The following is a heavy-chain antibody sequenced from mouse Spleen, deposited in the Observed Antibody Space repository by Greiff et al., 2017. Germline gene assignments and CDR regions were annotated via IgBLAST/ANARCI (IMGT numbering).Heavy chain of an antibody. D-gene: IGHD1-1*01. CDR2: IDPANGNT. Sequence: EVKLVESVAELVRPGASVKLSCTASGFNIKNTYMHWVKQRPEQGLEWIGRIDPANGNTKYAPKFQGKATITADTSSNTAYLQLSSLTSEDTAIYYCARGTTVVATYYFESRGQDTTLTDSS. CDR1: GFNIKNTY. CDR3: ARGTTVVATYYFES. V-gene: IGHV14-3*01. J-gene: IGHJ2*01.